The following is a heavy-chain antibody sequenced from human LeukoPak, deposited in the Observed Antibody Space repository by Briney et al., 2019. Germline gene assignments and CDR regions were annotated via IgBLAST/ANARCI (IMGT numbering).Heavy chain of an antibody. Sequence: PSQTLSLTCTVSGGSISSGGYYWSWIRQHPGKGLEWIGYIYYSGSTYYNPSLKSRVTISVDTSKNQPSLKLSSVTAADTAVYYCARNRERYFDYWGQGTLVTVSS. D-gene: IGHD5-24*01. CDR2: IYYSGST. V-gene: IGHV4-31*03. CDR3: ARNRERYFDY. J-gene: IGHJ4*02. CDR1: GGSISSGGYY.